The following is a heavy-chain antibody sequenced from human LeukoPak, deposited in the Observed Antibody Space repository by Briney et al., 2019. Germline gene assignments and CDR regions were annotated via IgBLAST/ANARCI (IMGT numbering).Heavy chain of an antibody. J-gene: IGHJ4*02. CDR3: ARYSGSYYFDY. V-gene: IGHV4-31*03. Sequence: SETLSLTCTVSGGSISSGGYYWSWIRQHPGQGLEWIGYIYYSGSTYYNPSLKSRLTISVDTSKNQFSLGLSSVTAADTAVYYCARYSGSYYFDYWGQGTLVTVSS. D-gene: IGHD6-6*01. CDR1: GGSISSGGYY. CDR2: IYYSGST.